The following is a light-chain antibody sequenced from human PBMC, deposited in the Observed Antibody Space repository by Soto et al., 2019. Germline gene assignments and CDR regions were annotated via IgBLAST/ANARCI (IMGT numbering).Light chain of an antibody. CDR2: GNR. V-gene: IGLV1-40*01. CDR1: NSNLGAGYD. CDR3: QAYDYSLTAFV. Sequence: VLTQPPSVSGAPGQRVTNSCTGNNSNLGAGYDVHWYQQLPGAAPKLVVFGNRNRPSGVPERFSGSKSGTSASLAITGLQAEDEADYYCQAYDYSLTAFVFGGGTKLTVL. J-gene: IGLJ3*02.